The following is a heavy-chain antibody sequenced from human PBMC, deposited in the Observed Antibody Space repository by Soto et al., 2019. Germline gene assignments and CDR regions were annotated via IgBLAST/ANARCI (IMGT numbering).Heavy chain of an antibody. Sequence: SETLSLTCTVSGGSISSYYWSWIRQPPGKGLEWIGYIYYSGSTNYNPSLKSRVTISVDTSKNQFSLKLSSVTAADTAVYYCAGYDPAEFDYWGQGTLVTVSS. J-gene: IGHJ4*02. CDR3: AGYDPAEFDY. V-gene: IGHV4-59*08. D-gene: IGHD3-16*01. CDR2: IYYSGST. CDR1: GGSISSYY.